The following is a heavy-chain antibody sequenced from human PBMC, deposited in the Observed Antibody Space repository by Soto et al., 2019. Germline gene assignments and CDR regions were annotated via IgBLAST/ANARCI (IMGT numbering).Heavy chain of an antibody. J-gene: IGHJ3*01. CDR1: GFTLSMSA. V-gene: IGHV3-23*01. CDR3: AKDRGIIVKAGDAFDV. D-gene: IGHD3-16*02. Sequence: EVQLMESGGGLVQPGGSLRLSCASSGFTLSMSAVNWVRQAPGKGLEWVSYISDSGVRTYYADSVKGRFTISRDRSKNTVSLQMDSLRAADTAVYYCAKDRGIIVKAGDAFDVWGQGTKVTVSS. CDR2: ISDSGVRT.